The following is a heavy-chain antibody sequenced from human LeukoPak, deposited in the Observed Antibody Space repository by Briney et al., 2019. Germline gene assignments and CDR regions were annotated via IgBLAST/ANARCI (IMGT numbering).Heavy chain of an antibody. CDR1: GYTFTSYD. V-gene: IGHV1-8*01. Sequence: GASVKVSRKASGYTFTSYDINWVRQATGQGLEWMGWMNPNSGNTGYAQKFQGRVTMTTNTPISTAYMELSSLRSEDTAIYYCARGYSINCSSTSCNHYLNWFDPWGQGTLVTVSS. J-gene: IGHJ5*02. CDR2: MNPNSGNT. D-gene: IGHD2-2*01. CDR3: ARGYSINCSSTSCNHYLNWFDP.